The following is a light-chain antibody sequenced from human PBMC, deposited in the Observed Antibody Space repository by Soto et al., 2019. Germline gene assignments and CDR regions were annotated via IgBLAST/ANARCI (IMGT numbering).Light chain of an antibody. CDR3: QQDDNSPIT. CDR1: QSLSRQY. J-gene: IGKJ5*01. Sequence: EIVLTQSPGTLSLSPGERATLSCRASQSLSRQYLALYQQKPGQAHRHLIFGAFIRATGIPDRFSGSGSGTDFTLTISRREPEDFAVYYCQQDDNSPITFGQGTRLDIK. V-gene: IGKV3-20*01. CDR2: GAF.